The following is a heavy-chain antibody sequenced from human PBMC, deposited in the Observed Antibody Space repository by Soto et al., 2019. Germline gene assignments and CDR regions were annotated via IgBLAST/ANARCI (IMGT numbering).Heavy chain of an antibody. V-gene: IGHV3-30*18. CDR2: ISYDGSNK. J-gene: IGHJ6*02. D-gene: IGHD3-10*01. Sequence: QVQLVESGGGVVQPGRSLRLSCAASGFTFSSYGMHWVRQAPGKGLEWVAVISYDGSNKYYADSVKGRFTISRDNYKNSLYLQMNSLRAEGTAVYYCAKYYTYRGMGVWGQGATVTVFS. CDR1: GFTFSSYG. CDR3: AKYYTYRGMGV.